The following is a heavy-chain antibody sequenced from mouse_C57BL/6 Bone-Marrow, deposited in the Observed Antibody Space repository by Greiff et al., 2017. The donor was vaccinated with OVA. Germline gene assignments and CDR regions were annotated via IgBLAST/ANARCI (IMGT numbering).Heavy chain of an antibody. Sequence: QVQLQQPGAELVKPGASVKLSCKASGYTFTSYWMQWVKQRPGQGLEWIGEIDPSDSYTNYNQKFKGKATLTVDTSSSTACMQLSSLTSEDSAVYCCARRGGYFDVWGTGTTVTVSS. V-gene: IGHV1-50*01. J-gene: IGHJ1*03. CDR3: ARRGGYFDV. CDR1: GYTFTSYW. CDR2: IDPSDSYT.